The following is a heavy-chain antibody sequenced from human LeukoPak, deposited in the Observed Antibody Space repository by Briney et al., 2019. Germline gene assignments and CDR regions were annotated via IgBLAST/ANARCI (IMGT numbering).Heavy chain of an antibody. CDR3: ARGFGDIDY. CDR2: IYYSGST. V-gene: IGHV4-59*06. CDR1: GGSISSYY. Sequence: KPSETLSLTCTVSGGSISSYYWSWIRQPPGKGLEWIGYIYYSGSTYYNPSLKSRVTISVDTSKNQFSLKLSSVTAADTAVYYCARGFGDIDYWGQGTLVTVSS. J-gene: IGHJ4*02. D-gene: IGHD3-10*01.